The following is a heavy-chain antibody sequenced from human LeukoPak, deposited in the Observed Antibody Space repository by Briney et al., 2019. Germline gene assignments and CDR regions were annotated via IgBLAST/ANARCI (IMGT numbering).Heavy chain of an antibody. D-gene: IGHD7-27*01. CDR2: IWYDGSNK. J-gene: IGHJ4*02. Sequence: HPGGSLRLSCAASGFTFSSYGMHWVRQAPGKGLEWVAVIWYDGSNKYYADSGKGRFTISRDNSRNTLYLQMNSLRAEDTAVYYCVRALMGTSDHWGQGSLVTVSS. V-gene: IGHV3-33*01. CDR1: GFTFSSYG. CDR3: VRALMGTSDH.